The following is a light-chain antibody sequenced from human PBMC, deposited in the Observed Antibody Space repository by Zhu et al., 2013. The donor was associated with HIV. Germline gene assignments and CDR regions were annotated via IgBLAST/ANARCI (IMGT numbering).Light chain of an antibody. J-gene: IGLJ2*01. Sequence: QSPLTQPPSASGTPGQRITISCSGSNSNIGNNYVYWYQHLPGTAPRVVIFKNSQRPSGVPDRFSGSKSGTSASLAISGLRSEDEADYYCGTWDSSLSVQVLFGGGTKLTVL. CDR3: GTWDSSLSVQVL. CDR2: KNS. V-gene: IGLV1-47*01. CDR1: NSNIGNNY.